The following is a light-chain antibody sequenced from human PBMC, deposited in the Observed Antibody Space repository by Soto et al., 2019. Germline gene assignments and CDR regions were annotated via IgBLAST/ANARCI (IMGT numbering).Light chain of an antibody. Sequence: EIVMTQSPATLSVSPGERATLSCRASQSVFSSLAWYQQKPGQAPRLLIYGAATRATGIPARFSGSGSGTEFTLTISSLQSEDFAVYFCQQCNNWPRTFGQGTKVDIK. CDR2: GAA. V-gene: IGKV3-15*01. J-gene: IGKJ1*01. CDR1: QSVFSS. CDR3: QQCNNWPRT.